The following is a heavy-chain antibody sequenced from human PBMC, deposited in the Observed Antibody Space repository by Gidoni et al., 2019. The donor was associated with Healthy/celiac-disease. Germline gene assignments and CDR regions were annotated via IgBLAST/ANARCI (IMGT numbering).Heavy chain of an antibody. V-gene: IGHV4-61*01. Sequence: QVQLPESGPGLVKPSEILSLTCTVSGGSVSSGSYYWSWIRQPPGKGLEWIGYIYYSGSTNYNHSLKSRVTISVDTSKNQFSLKLSSVTAADTAVYYCARGLLPRSLRPRQFDIWGQGTMVTVSS. J-gene: IGHJ3*02. D-gene: IGHD2-15*01. CDR3: ARGLLPRSLRPRQFDI. CDR2: IYYSGST. CDR1: GGSVSSGSYY.